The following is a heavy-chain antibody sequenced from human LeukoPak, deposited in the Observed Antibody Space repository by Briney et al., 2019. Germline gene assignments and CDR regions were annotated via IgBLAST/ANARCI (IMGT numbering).Heavy chain of an antibody. CDR2: INHSGST. D-gene: IGHD5-12*01. CDR1: GGSFSGYY. V-gene: IGHV4-34*01. CDR3: ARGLVAKAKDYFDY. Sequence: SETLSLTCAVYGGSFSGYYWSWIRQPPGKGLEWIGEINHSGSTNYSPSLKSRVTISVDTSKNQFSLKLSSVTAADTAVYYCARGLVAKAKDYFDYWGQGTLVTVSS. J-gene: IGHJ4*02.